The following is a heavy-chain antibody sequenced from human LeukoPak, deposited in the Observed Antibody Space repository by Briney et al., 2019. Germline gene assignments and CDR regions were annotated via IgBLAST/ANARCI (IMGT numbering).Heavy chain of an antibody. CDR3: ARVSGYKSGDHFDY. V-gene: IGHV1-69*04. CDR1: GGTFSSYA. J-gene: IGHJ4*02. Sequence: SVKVSCKASGGTFSSYAISWVRQAPGQGLEWMGRIIPILGIANYAQKFQGRVTITADKSTSTAYMEPSSLRSEDTAVYYCARVSGYKSGDHFDYWGQGTLVTVSS. CDR2: IIPILGIA. D-gene: IGHD5-24*01.